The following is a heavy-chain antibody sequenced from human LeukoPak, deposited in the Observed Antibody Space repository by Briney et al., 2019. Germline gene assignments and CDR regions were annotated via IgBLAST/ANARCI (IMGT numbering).Heavy chain of an antibody. CDR2: IYSGGST. V-gene: IGHV3-53*01. D-gene: IGHD3-10*01. CDR1: GFTVSSNY. J-gene: IGHJ4*02. CDR3: ARLSNYYGSGSNDY. Sequence: GGSLRLSCAASGFTVSSNYMSWVRQAPGKGLEWVSVIYSGGSTYYADSVKGRFTISRDNPKNTLYLQMNSLRAEDTAVYYCARLSNYYGSGSNDYWGQGTLVTVSS.